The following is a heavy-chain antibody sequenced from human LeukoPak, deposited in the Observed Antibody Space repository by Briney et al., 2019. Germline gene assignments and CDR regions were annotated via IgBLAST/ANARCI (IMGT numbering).Heavy chain of an antibody. D-gene: IGHD2-15*01. CDR1: GFTFSNYW. V-gene: IGHV3-7*01. CDR3: AKGVVAATNAAYYGMDV. CDR2: IRQDGREK. J-gene: IGHJ6*02. Sequence: GGSLRLSCAASGFTFSNYWMTWVRQAPGKGLEWVANIRQDGREKNYVDSVKGRFTISRDNAKNSLILQMNSLRPEDTAVYYCAKGVVAATNAAYYGMDVWGQGTTVTVSS.